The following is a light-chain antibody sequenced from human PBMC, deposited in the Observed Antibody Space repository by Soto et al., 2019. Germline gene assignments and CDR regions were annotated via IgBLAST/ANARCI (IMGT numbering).Light chain of an antibody. CDR2: KAS. V-gene: IGKV1-5*03. CDR1: QSISSW. J-gene: IGKJ1*01. CDR3: QQYNTMGG. Sequence: DIQMTQSPSTLSASVGDRVTITCRASQSISSWLAWYQQKPGKAPNLLIYKASTLESGVPSRFSGSGSGAEFTLTISSLQPDDFATYYCQQYNTMGGFGQGTKVDIK.